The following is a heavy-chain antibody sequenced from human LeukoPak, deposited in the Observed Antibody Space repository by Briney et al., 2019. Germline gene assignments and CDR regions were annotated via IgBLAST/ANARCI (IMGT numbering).Heavy chain of an antibody. V-gene: IGHV1-46*01. CDR1: GYTFTSYY. Sequence: ASEKVSCKASGYTFTSYYMHWVRQAPGQGLEWMGIINPSGGSTSYAQKFQGRVTMTRDTSTSTVYMELSSLRSEDTAVYYCARDQPHGGHFDYWGQGTLVTVSS. D-gene: IGHD4-23*01. CDR2: INPSGGST. CDR3: ARDQPHGGHFDY. J-gene: IGHJ4*02.